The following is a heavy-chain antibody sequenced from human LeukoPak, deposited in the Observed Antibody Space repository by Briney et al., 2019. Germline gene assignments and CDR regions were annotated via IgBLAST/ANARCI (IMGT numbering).Heavy chain of an antibody. Sequence: SETLSLTCTVSGGSISSSSYYWGWIRQPPGKGLEWIGSIYYSGSTYYNPSLKSRVTISVDTSKNQFSPKLSSVTAADTAVYYCARPHSGYKGYWGQGTLVTVSS. CDR1: GGSISSSSYY. CDR3: ARPHSGYKGY. V-gene: IGHV4-39*01. J-gene: IGHJ4*02. CDR2: IYYSGST. D-gene: IGHD5-12*01.